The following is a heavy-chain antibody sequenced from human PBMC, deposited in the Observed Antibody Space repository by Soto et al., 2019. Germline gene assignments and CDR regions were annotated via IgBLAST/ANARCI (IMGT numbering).Heavy chain of an antibody. V-gene: IGHV3-23*01. D-gene: IGHD2-15*01. Sequence: GGSLRLSCAASGFTFSTYAMAWVRQAPGKGLGWVSAISGSGGSTYYADSVKGRFTISRDNSKNTLYLQMNSLRAEDTAVYYCAKSLYCSGGSCVIAFDYWGQGTLVTVSS. J-gene: IGHJ4*02. CDR3: AKSLYCSGGSCVIAFDY. CDR1: GFTFSTYA. CDR2: ISGSGGST.